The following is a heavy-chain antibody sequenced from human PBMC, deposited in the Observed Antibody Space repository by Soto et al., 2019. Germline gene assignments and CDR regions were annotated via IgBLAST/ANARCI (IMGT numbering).Heavy chain of an antibody. Sequence: SVKVSSKACGGTFSIYGVSLGGQARGQGPEWIGGIIPILTTPNYAQKFQGRVTIVADESTTTVYMELSSLKFEDTAVYYCATSVGIAPTGEDGMDVWGQGTSVTVSS. D-gene: IGHD2-8*02. CDR2: IIPILTTP. V-gene: IGHV1-69*13. J-gene: IGHJ6*02. CDR1: GGTFSIYG. CDR3: ATSVGIAPTGEDGMDV.